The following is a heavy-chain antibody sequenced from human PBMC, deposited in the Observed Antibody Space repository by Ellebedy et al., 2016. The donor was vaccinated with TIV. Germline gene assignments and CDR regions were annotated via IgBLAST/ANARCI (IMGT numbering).Heavy chain of an antibody. Sequence: GESLKISCAASGFTFSNYAMSWVRQAPGKGLEWVAHIKTDGSETYYVDSVKGRFTVSRDNARNSLSLQMSSLRAEDTAVYYCARDGDTKAAATILDYWGQGTLVTVSS. CDR1: GFTFSNYA. CDR3: ARDGDTKAAATILDY. CDR2: IKTDGSET. J-gene: IGHJ4*02. V-gene: IGHV3-7*01. D-gene: IGHD2-15*01.